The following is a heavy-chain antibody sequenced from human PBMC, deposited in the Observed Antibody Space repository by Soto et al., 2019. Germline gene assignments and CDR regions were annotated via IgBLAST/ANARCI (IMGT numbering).Heavy chain of an antibody. V-gene: IGHV3-23*04. J-gene: IGHJ4*02. Sequence: EVRLVEAGRGLKQPGGSLRLSCAASGFTFKESAMNWVRQAPGKGLEWVASISDTGASTWYAESVRGRLSISRDNSKNTLYLQVHSLRGEDTAVYYCAKGRGSGWAWYFDNWGQGTQVTVSS. CDR1: GFTFKESA. CDR3: AKGRGSGWAWYFDN. CDR2: ISDTGAST. D-gene: IGHD6-19*01.